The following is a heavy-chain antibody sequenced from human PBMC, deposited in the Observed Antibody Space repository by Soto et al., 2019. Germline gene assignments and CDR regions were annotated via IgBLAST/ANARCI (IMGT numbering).Heavy chain of an antibody. CDR3: ARVTTFYDILTSSYALNYFDY. CDR2: IYAGGNT. J-gene: IGHJ4*02. D-gene: IGHD3-9*01. CDR1: GFSVTSNY. V-gene: IGHV3-53*01. Sequence: GASVKVSCSASGFSVTSNYMTWVRQAPGKGLECVSVIYAGGNTYYADSVKGRFTISSDNSRSTLYLQMNDLRAEDTAVYYCARVTTFYDILTSSYALNYFDYWGQGTRVTVS.